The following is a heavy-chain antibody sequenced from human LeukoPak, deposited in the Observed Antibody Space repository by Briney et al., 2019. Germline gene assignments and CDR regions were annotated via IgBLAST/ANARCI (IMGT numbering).Heavy chain of an antibody. CDR1: GYTLTELS. CDR2: FDPEDGET. D-gene: IGHD3-3*01. V-gene: IGHV1-24*01. CDR3: ARGRFVRDYDFWSGSPPYWFDP. J-gene: IGHJ5*02. Sequence: ASVKVSCKVSGYTLTELSMHWVRQAPGKGLEWMGGFDPEDGETIYAQKFQGRVTMTRDTSISTAYMEMSRLRSEDTAVYYCARGRFVRDYDFWSGSPPYWFDPWGQGTLVTVSS.